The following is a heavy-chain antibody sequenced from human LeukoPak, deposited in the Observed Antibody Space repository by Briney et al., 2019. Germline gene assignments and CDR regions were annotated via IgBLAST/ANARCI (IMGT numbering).Heavy chain of an antibody. V-gene: IGHV1-46*01. CDR2: IYPRDGST. CDR3: AKRAGQYYYYYYGMDV. J-gene: IGHJ6*02. CDR1: GYTFTNNY. D-gene: IGHD6-19*01. Sequence: GASVKVSCKASGYTFTNNYLHWVRQAPGQGLEWMGMIYPRDGSTSYAQNFQGRVTVTRDTSTTTVHMELRGLRSEDTAVYYCAKRAGQYYYYYYGMDVWGQGTTVTVSS.